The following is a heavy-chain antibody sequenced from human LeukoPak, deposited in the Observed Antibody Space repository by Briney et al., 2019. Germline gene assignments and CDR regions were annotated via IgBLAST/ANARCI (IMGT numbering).Heavy chain of an antibody. Sequence: SETLSLTCSVCGGSLSGYSWSWIRQPRGEGLEWIGYTHYRRSSHYIPSLKSRVTTSVDTSKNQFSLKVSSVTAADTAVYYCARDIVVVPAAIYGGWFDPWGQGTLFTVSS. J-gene: IGHJ5*02. V-gene: IGHV4-59*12. D-gene: IGHD2-2*02. CDR1: GGSLSGYS. CDR2: THYRRSS. CDR3: ARDIVVVPAAIYGGWFDP.